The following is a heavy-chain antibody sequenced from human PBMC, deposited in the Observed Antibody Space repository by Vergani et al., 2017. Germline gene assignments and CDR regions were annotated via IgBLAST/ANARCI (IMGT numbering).Heavy chain of an antibody. CDR3: ATAAMVRGVMSYYFDY. CDR2: FDPEDGET. D-gene: IGHD3-10*01. V-gene: IGHV1-24*01. CDR1: GYTLTELS. J-gene: IGHJ4*02. Sequence: QVQLVQSGAEVQKPGASVKVSCKVSGYTLTELSMHWVRQAPGKGLEWMGGFDPEDGETIYAKKFQGRVTMTEDTSTDTAYMELSSLRSEDTAVYYCATAAMVRGVMSYYFDYWGQGTLVTVSS.